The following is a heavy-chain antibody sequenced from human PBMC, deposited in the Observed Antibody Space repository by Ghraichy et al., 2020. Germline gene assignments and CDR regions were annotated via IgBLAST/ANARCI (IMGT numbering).Heavy chain of an antibody. CDR3: ARSGTFPSNMVRGVIKRYFDY. CDR1: GGSFSGYY. D-gene: IGHD3-10*01. CDR2: INHSGST. V-gene: IGHV4-34*01. J-gene: IGHJ4*02. Sequence: SETLSLTCAVYGGSFSGYYWSWIRQPPGKGLEWIGEINHSGSTNYNPSLKSRVTISVDTSKNQFSLKLSSVTAADTAVYYCARSGTFPSNMVRGVIKRYFDYWGQGTLVTVSS.